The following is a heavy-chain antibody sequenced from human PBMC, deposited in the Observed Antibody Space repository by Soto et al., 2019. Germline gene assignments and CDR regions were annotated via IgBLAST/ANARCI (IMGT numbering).Heavy chain of an antibody. J-gene: IGHJ4*02. D-gene: IGHD6-19*01. CDR1: GFTFKESA. CDR2: ISDTGAST. Sequence: GGSLRLSCAASGFTFKESAMNWVRQAPGKGREWVASISDTGASTRYPESVRGVLSISTDKSKTTLYLQMNRLRGEDTAVYYCAKGRGSGWAWYFDNWGQGTLVTVSS. CDR3: AKGRGSGWAWYFDN. V-gene: IGHV3-23*01.